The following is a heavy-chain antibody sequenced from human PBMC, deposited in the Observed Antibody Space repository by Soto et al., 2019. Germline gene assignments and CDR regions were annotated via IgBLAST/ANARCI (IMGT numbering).Heavy chain of an antibody. Sequence: GGSLRLSCAASGFTFSSYSMNWVRQAPGKWLEWVSSIISSSSYIYSADSVKGRFTISRDNAKNSLYLQMNSLRAEDTAVYYCARSTLLYMYGMDVWGQGTTVTVSS. CDR2: IISSSSYI. V-gene: IGHV3-21*01. D-gene: IGHD1-26*01. J-gene: IGHJ6*02. CDR1: GFTFSSYS. CDR3: ARSTLLYMYGMDV.